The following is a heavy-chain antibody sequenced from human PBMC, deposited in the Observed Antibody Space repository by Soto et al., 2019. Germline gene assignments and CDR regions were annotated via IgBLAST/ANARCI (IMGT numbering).Heavy chain of an antibody. CDR1: GGSISSSSYY. V-gene: IGHV4-39*01. CDR2: IYYSGST. J-gene: IGHJ4*02. D-gene: IGHD5-18*01. CDR3: AIQVAAMAYCFDY. Sequence: SETLSLTCTVSGGSISSSSYYWGWIRQPPGKGMEWIGSIYYSGSTYYKPSLKSRVTISVDTSKNHFSLKLSSVTAADTAVYYCAIQVAAMAYCFDYWGQGTRVTVSS.